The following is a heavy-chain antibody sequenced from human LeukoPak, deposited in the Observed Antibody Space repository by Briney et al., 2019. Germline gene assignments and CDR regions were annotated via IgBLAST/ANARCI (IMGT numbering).Heavy chain of an antibody. V-gene: IGHV3-30*04. CDR2: ISYDGSNK. CDR1: GFTFSSYA. D-gene: IGHD3-10*01. Sequence: GRSLRLSCAASGFTFSSYAMHWVRQAPGKGVEWVAVISYDGSNKYYADSVTGRFTIYRDNSKSTLYLQMDSVRAEDTAVYFCAKRGIVIRAVIIVGFHKEAYYFDYWGQGALVTVSS. J-gene: IGHJ4*02. CDR3: AKRGIVIRAVIIVGFHKEAYYFDY.